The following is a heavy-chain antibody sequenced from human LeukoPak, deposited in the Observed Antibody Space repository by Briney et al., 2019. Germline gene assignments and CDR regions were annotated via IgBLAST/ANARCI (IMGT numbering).Heavy chain of an antibody. J-gene: IGHJ6*02. CDR3: AREVFMDV. CDR2: ISSSGSAI. Sequence: GGSLRLSCAASRFTFSSYEMNWVCQAPGKGLEWVSYISSSGSAIYYADSVKGRFTISRDNAKNSLYLQMNSLRAEDTAVYYCAREVFMDVWGQGTTVTVSS. CDR1: RFTFSSYE. D-gene: IGHD5/OR15-5a*01. V-gene: IGHV3-48*03.